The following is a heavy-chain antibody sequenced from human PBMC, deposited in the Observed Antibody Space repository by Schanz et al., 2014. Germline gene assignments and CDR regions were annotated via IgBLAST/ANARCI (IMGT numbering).Heavy chain of an antibody. Sequence: QVQLVESGGGVVQFGRSLRLSCVASGFTFSSYGMHWVRQAPGKGLEWVAVIWYDENNKYYADSVKGRFTMSRDNSKNTLYLQMNSLRAEDTAVYYCAKGRRGYFDSSGSYWGTFDFWGQGTLVSVSS. CDR3: AKGRRGYFDSSGSYWGTFDF. CDR2: IWYDENNK. J-gene: IGHJ4*02. CDR1: GFTFSSYG. V-gene: IGHV3-33*03. D-gene: IGHD3-22*01.